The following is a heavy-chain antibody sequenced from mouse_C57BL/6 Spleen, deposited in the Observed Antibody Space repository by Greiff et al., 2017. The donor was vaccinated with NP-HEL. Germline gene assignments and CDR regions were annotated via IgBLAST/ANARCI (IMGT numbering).Heavy chain of an antibody. J-gene: IGHJ1*03. Sequence: EVQLMQPEAGLVQPGSSMKLSCTASGFTFSDYYMAWVRQVPEQGLEWVGKINYAGSSTYYLDSLKSRFTISRDNASNILYLQMSSLKSEDAATYYCARERGYFDVWGTGTTVTVSS. CDR2: INYAGSST. CDR3: ARERGYFDV. CDR1: GFTFSDYY. V-gene: IGHV5-16*01.